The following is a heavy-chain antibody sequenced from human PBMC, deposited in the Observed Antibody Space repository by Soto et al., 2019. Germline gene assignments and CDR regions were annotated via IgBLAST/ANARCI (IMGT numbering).Heavy chain of an antibody. CDR3: ARDPVDGYAFFDN. J-gene: IGHJ5*02. D-gene: IGHD5-12*01. CDR1: GGSISGYF. V-gene: IGHV4-59*01. Sequence: PSETLSLSCTVSGGSISGYFWSWIRQPPGKGLEWIATISSTESTDYNPSLKSRVAISVDMSEKQSSLILTSVTAADTAVYWCARDPVDGYAFFDNWGQAALVTVSS. CDR2: ISSTEST.